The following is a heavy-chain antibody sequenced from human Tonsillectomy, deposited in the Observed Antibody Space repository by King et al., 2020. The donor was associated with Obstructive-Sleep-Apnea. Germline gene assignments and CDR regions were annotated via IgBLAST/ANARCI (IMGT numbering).Heavy chain of an antibody. J-gene: IGHJ6*02. CDR2: ISSSSSPI. V-gene: IGHV3-48*04. CDR1: GFTFSSYS. Sequence: VQLVESGGGLVQPGGSLRLSCAASGFTFSSYSMNWVRQAPGKGLDWFSYISSSSSPIYTANSVKGRFTISRDNAQNSLYLHMNSLRAEGTAWYYCASANPGSGWAYYYYYYGMDVWGQGTTVTVSS. CDR3: ASANPGSGWAYYYYYYGMDV. D-gene: IGHD6-19*01.